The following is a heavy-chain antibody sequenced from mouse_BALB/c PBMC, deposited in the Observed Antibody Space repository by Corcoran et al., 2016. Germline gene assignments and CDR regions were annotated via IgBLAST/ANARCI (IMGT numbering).Heavy chain of an antibody. Sequence: VQLQQTGPALVKPGASVKISCKASGYSFTGYYMHWVKQSHVKSLEWIGRINPYNGATSYNQNFKDKASLTVDKSSSTAYMELHSLTSEDSAVYYCARSEASAMDYWGQGTSVTFSS. J-gene: IGHJ4*01. CDR3: ARSEASAMDY. CDR2: INPYNGAT. D-gene: IGHD3-2*02. V-gene: IGHV1-26*01. CDR1: GYSFTGYY.